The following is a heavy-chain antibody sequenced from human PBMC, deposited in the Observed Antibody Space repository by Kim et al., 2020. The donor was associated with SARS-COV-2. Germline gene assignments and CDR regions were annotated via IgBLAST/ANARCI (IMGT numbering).Heavy chain of an antibody. Sequence: ASVKVSCKASGYTFTSYDINWVRQATGQGLEWMGWMNPNSGNTGYAQKFQGRVTMTRNTSISTAYMELSSLRSEDTAVYYCASSKSIPYCSSTSCYYYYGMDVWGQGTTVTVSS. J-gene: IGHJ6*02. D-gene: IGHD2-2*01. V-gene: IGHV1-8*01. CDR1: GYTFTSYD. CDR2: MNPNSGNT. CDR3: ASSKSIPYCSSTSCYYYYGMDV.